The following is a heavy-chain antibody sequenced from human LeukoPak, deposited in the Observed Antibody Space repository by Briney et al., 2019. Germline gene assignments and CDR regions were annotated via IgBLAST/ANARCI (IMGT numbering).Heavy chain of an antibody. CDR3: ARDPLSSTTSQNWFDP. Sequence: GASVKVSCKASGYTFISNGISWVRQAPGQGLEWMGWISGYNGNTNCAQKFQGRVTMTTDTSTSTAYMELKSLRSDDTAVYYCARDPLSSTTSQNWFDPWGQGTLVTVSS. D-gene: IGHD2-2*01. V-gene: IGHV1-18*01. J-gene: IGHJ5*02. CDR1: GYTFISNG. CDR2: ISGYNGNT.